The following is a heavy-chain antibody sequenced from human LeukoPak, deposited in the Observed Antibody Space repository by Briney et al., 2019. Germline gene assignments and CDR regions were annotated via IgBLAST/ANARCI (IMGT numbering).Heavy chain of an antibody. Sequence: GGSLRLSCAASGFTFSCYWMTWVRQAPGKGLEWVASIREDGSEKTSVDSVKGRFTISRDNAKNSLYLQMDSLTAEDTAVYYCARGPTNGQAFDYWGQGTLVTVSS. CDR3: ARGPTNGQAFDY. J-gene: IGHJ4*02. V-gene: IGHV3-7*01. D-gene: IGHD2-8*01. CDR2: IREDGSEK. CDR1: GFTFSCYW.